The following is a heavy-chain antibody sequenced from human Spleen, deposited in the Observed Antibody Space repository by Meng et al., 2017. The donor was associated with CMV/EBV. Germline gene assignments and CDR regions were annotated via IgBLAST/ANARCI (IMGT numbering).Heavy chain of an antibody. D-gene: IGHD3-22*01. J-gene: IGHJ5*02. Sequence: ASVKVSCKASGYTFTSYGISWVRQAPGQGLEWMGWISPYSGGTNYAQKFQGRVTMTRDTSISTTYMELSRLTSDDTAVYYCARDRTDYYDTTFYYPNWFDPWGQGTLVTVSS. CDR1: GYTFTSYG. CDR2: ISPYSGGT. V-gene: IGHV1-2*02. CDR3: ARDRTDYYDTTFYYPNWFDP.